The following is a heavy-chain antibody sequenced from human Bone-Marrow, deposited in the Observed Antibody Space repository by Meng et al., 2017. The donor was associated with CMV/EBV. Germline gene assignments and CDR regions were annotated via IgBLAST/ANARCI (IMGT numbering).Heavy chain of an antibody. CDR3: VTDQDRLGGI. Sequence: GESLKISCVASGFSFSKHWMSWVRQAPGKGLEYLANINLYGSEKYYMDSVKGRFTISRDNAKNSLFLQMNSLRAEDTAVYYCVTDQDRLGGIWGQGKRVTVSS. V-gene: IGHV3-7*01. CDR1: GFSFSKHW. CDR2: INLYGSEK. D-gene: IGHD5-12*01. J-gene: IGHJ3*02.